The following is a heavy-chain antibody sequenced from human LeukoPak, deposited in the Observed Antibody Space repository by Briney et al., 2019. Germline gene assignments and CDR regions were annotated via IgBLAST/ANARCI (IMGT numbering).Heavy chain of an antibody. CDR3: ARRVYSSSSGFDY. Sequence: PETLSLTCTVSGGSISSSSYYWGWIRQPPGKGLEWIGTIYYSGSTYYNPSLKSRVTISVDTSKNQFSLKLSSVTAADTAVYYCARRVYSSSSGFDYWGQGTLVTVSS. CDR1: GGSISSSSYY. J-gene: IGHJ4*02. V-gene: IGHV4-39*01. D-gene: IGHD6-13*01. CDR2: IYYSGST.